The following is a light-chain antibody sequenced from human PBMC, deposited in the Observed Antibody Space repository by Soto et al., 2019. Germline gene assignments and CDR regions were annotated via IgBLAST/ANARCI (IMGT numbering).Light chain of an antibody. CDR3: AAWDDSLNGAV. V-gene: IGLV1-44*01. CDR2: SNN. J-gene: IGLJ7*01. CDR1: SSNIGSNT. Sequence: QPVLTHPPSASGSPGQRVTISCSGRSSNIGSNTVNWYQQLPGTAPKLLIYSNNQRPSGVPDRFSGSKSGTSASLAISGLQSEDEADYYCAAWDDSLNGAVFGGGTQLTVL.